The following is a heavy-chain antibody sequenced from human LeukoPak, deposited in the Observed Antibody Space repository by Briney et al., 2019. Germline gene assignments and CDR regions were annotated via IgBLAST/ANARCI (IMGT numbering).Heavy chain of an antibody. V-gene: IGHV5-51*01. J-gene: IGHJ4*02. CDR2: IYPGDSDT. D-gene: IGHD3-10*01. CDR3: ATTYYYYGSGSASFDH. CDR1: GYSSTSYW. Sequence: GESLQFSCKGSGYSSTSYWIGWVRHMPREGLGWMGIIYPGDSDTRYSTSFQCQVTISAAKSITTAYLQWSSLKASYTAMYYCATTYYYYGSGSASFDHWGQGTVVTVSS.